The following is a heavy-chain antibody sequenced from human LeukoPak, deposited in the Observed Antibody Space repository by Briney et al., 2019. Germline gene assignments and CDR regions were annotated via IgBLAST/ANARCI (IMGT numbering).Heavy chain of an antibody. CDR2: IYHSGST. D-gene: IGHD3-22*01. CDR3: ARRSDYYDTSTNWFDP. CDR1: GGSISSSNW. J-gene: IGHJ5*02. Sequence: SGTLSLTCAVSGGSISSSNWWSWVRQPPGKGLEWIGEIYHSGSTNYNPSLKSRVTISVDKSKNQFSLKLSSVTAADTAVYYCARRSDYYDTSTNWFDPWGHGTLVTVSS. V-gene: IGHV4-4*02.